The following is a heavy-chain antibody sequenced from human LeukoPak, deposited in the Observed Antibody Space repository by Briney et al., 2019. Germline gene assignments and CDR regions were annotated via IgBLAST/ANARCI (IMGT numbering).Heavy chain of an antibody. CDR2: INHSGNT. J-gene: IGHJ4*02. V-gene: IGHV4-34*01. D-gene: IGHD2-21*02. CDR3: ARQSYCGGDCYQYYFDY. Sequence: SETPSLTCAVYGGSFSGYYWSWIRQPPEKGVEWIGEINHSGNTNYNPSLKSRVTISVDTSKNQFSLKLSSVTAADTAVYYCARQSYCGGDCYQYYFDYWGQGTLVTVSS. CDR1: GGSFSGYY.